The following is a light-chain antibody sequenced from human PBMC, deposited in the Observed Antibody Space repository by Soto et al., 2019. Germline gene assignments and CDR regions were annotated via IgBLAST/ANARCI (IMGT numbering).Light chain of an antibody. CDR2: AAS. V-gene: IGKV1-27*01. Sequence: DIQMTQYPSSLSASVGDRVTITCWASQGISNYLAWYQQKPGKVPKLLIYAASTLQSGVPSRFSGSGSGTDFTLTISSLQPEDVATYYCQKYNSAPLTFGPGTKVDIK. CDR3: QKYNSAPLT. J-gene: IGKJ3*01. CDR1: QGISNY.